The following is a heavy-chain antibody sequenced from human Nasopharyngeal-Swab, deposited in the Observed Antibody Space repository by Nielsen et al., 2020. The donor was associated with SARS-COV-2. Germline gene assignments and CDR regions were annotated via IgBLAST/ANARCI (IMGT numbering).Heavy chain of an antibody. CDR2: INKDGSEK. V-gene: IGHV3-7*01. Sequence: GGSLRLSCAASGLSFSEFWMYWVGQVSGKGLEWVASINKDGSEKYYGDSVRGRFTTSRDNAENSLSLQMNSLRGEDTAVYYCARDRGYYAFDYWGQGTLVTVSS. CDR3: ARDRGYYAFDY. D-gene: IGHD5-12*01. J-gene: IGHJ4*02. CDR1: GLSFSEFW.